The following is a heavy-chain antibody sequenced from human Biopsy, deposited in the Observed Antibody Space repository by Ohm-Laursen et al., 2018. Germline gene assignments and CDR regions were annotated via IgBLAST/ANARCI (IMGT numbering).Heavy chain of an antibody. CDR2: FYYSGST. J-gene: IGHJ4*02. D-gene: IGHD3-3*01. V-gene: IGHV4-59*01. CDR1: GDSISIYY. CDR3: ARARIKTSGVLIPETYYFDS. Sequence: GTLSLTCNVSGDSISIYYWSWIRQPPGKGLEWIGNFYYSGSTNYNPSLKSRITMSLDRSKSQVSLRMNSVTAADKAVYYCARARIKTSGVLIPETYYFDSWGQGTLVTVSS.